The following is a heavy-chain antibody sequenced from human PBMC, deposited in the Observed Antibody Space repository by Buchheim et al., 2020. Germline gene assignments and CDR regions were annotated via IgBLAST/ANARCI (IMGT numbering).Heavy chain of an antibody. Sequence: EVQLVESGGGLVQPGGSLRLSCAASGFSFSSYLMHWVRQAPGKGLVWVSRINSDGSRTTYAESVKGRFTRSRDNAKTTPYPQMNSLRAEDTAVYHCARARGGYYFDDWGQGTL. D-gene: IGHD3-10*01. J-gene: IGHJ4*02. V-gene: IGHV3-74*01. CDR2: INSDGSRT. CDR1: GFSFSSYL. CDR3: ARARGGYYFDD.